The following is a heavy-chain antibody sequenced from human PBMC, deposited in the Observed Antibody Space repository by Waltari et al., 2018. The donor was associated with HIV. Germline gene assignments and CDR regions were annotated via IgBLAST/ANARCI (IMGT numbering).Heavy chain of an antibody. Sequence: QVYLVQSGPEVKRPGASVKISCNAYGYTFINFDVNWVRQAAGQGREGLGWMNPNSGNTASPYIFEERVTMTTDVSTATAYMEMSGLTPEDTAIYYCARNSSAKGNRYFYYGLDVWGQGTPVTV. CDR1: GYTFINFD. CDR2: MNPNSGNT. D-gene: IGHD3-22*01. J-gene: IGHJ6*02. CDR3: ARNSSAKGNRYFYYGLDV. V-gene: IGHV1-8*02.